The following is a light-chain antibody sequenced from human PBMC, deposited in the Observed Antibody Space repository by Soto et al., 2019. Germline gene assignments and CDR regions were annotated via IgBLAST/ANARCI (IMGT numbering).Light chain of an antibody. CDR2: TTS. CDR1: QSMRSD. J-gene: IGKJ1*01. CDR3: QQGFSRPRP. Sequence: DIQMTQSPSSLSASVGDRVTITCRASQSMRSDLNWYQQRPGKAPKLLIYTTSNLESGVPPRFSGSGSGTDFTLTISNRHPEDFATDCCQQGFSRPRPFGLGTTVEVK. V-gene: IGKV1-39*01.